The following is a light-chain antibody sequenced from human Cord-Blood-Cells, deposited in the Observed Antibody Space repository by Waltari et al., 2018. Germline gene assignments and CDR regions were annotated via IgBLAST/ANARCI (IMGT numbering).Light chain of an antibody. V-gene: IGKV3-11*01. CDR2: DAS. J-gene: IGKJ3*01. Sequence: ELVLTQSPATLSLSPGERANLPCRASQSVSSYLAWYQQKPGQAPRLLIYDASNRATGIPARFSGSGSGTDFTLTISSLEPEDFAVYYCQQRSNWPRFTFGPGTKVDIK. CDR3: QQRSNWPRFT. CDR1: QSVSSY.